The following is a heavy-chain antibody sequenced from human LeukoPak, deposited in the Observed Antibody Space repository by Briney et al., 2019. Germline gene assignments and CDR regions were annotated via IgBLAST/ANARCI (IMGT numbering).Heavy chain of an antibody. Sequence: GGSLRLSCAASGFTFSNYAMSWVRQAPGKGLEGVSPISNSDGNTYYADSVKGRFTISRDNSKNTLYLQMNSLTAEDTAIYYCAKATGTLGNWGQGTLVTVSS. J-gene: IGHJ4*02. CDR2: ISNSDGNT. CDR1: GFTFSNYA. D-gene: IGHD1-1*01. V-gene: IGHV3-23*01. CDR3: AKATGTLGN.